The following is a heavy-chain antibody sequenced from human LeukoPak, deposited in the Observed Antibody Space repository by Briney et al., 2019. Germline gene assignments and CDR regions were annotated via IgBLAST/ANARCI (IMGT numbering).Heavy chain of an antibody. J-gene: IGHJ6*03. Sequence: PGGSLRLSCAASGFTFSSYGMHWVRQAPGKGLEWVAFIRYDGSNKYYADSVKGRFTISRDNSKNTLYLQMNSLRAEDTAVYYCAKRAVITVISTYYFYYMDVWGKGTTVTISS. D-gene: IGHD6-19*01. V-gene: IGHV3-30*02. CDR3: AKRAVITVISTYYFYYMDV. CDR2: IRYDGSNK. CDR1: GFTFSSYG.